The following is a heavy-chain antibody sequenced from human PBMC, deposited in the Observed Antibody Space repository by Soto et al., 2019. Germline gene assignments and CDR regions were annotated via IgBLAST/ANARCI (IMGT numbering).Heavy chain of an antibody. CDR1: GFTFSHCW. V-gene: IGHV3-7*01. Sequence: EEHLGESGGGLVQPGGSLRLSCATSGFTFSHCWMSWVRQAPGKGLEWVANINQDGSEQYYVDSVKGRFTVSRDNAKNSLYLEMNNLRADDTVMYYCTQAETGRYSCSGNSYGRDYWGQGTLVTVSS. D-gene: IGHD6-19*01. J-gene: IGHJ4*02. CDR2: INQDGSEQ. CDR3: TQAETGRYSCSGNSYGRDY.